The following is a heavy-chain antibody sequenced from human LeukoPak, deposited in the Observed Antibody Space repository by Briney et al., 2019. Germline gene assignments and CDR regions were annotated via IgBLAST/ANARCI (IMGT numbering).Heavy chain of an antibody. CDR2: ISGSGGST. CDR3: AKARAVKLWFGELLDY. CDR1: GFTFSSYG. J-gene: IGHJ4*02. V-gene: IGHV3-23*01. Sequence: PGGSLRLSCAASGFTFSSYGMSWVRQAPGKGLEWVSAISGSGGSTYYADSVKGRFTISRDNSKNTLYLQMNSLRAEDTAVYYCAKARAVKLWFGELLDYWGQGTLVTVSS. D-gene: IGHD3-10*01.